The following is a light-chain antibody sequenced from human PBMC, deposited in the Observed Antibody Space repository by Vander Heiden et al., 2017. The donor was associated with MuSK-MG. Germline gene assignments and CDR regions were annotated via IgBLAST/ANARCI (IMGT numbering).Light chain of an antibody. V-gene: IGKV1-13*02. Sequence: AIQLTQSPSSLSASVGDRVTISCRAGQGISSGLAWYQQKPGKAPKLLIYDTSSLESGVPSRFSGSGSGTDFTLTISSLQPEDFATYYCQQFNAYPHGWTFGQGTKVGLK. J-gene: IGKJ1*01. CDR1: QGISSG. CDR2: DTS. CDR3: QQFNAYPHGWT.